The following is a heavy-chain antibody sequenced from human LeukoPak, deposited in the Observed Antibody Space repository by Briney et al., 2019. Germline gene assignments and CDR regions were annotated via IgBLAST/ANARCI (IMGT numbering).Heavy chain of an antibody. CDR2: ISGSDGHT. V-gene: IGHV3-23*01. Sequence: GGSLRLSCAASGFTLSDYAMNWVRQAPGEGLEWLSAISGSDGHTFYADSVKGRFTLSRDNSKNTLYLQMNSLRAEDTAVYYCARVRSSGWSYFDYWGQGTLVTVSS. CDR1: GFTLSDYA. CDR3: ARVRSSGWSYFDY. D-gene: IGHD6-19*01. J-gene: IGHJ4*02.